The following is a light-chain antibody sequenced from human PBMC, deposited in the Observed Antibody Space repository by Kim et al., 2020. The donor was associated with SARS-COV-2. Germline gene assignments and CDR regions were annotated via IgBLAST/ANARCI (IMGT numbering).Light chain of an antibody. V-gene: IGKV1-5*01. Sequence: QMNQSPSTLSASIGDRVTITCRASQSISAWLAWYQQKPGKAPNLLIYDASSLQSGVPSRFSGSGSGTEFTLTISSLQPDDFATYYCQQYNSYSPTFGGGTKVDI. CDR1: QSISAW. J-gene: IGKJ4*01. CDR3: QQYNSYSPT. CDR2: DAS.